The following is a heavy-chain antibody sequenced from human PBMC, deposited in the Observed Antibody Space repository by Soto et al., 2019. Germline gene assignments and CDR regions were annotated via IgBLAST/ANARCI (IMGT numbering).Heavy chain of an antibody. CDR2: INPTTGAT. V-gene: IGHV1-2*02. CDR1: GYTFTAHY. Sequence: QAQLVQSGAEVKKPGASVKVSCQASGYTFTAHYLHWVRKAPGEGFEWMGWINPTTGATRYAQKFQGRVTMTRNTSMSTAYLELRSLRNDDTTVYYCAKRDSSWVRWFDPWGQGTLVTVTS. D-gene: IGHD6-19*01. CDR3: AKRDSSWVRWFDP. J-gene: IGHJ5*02.